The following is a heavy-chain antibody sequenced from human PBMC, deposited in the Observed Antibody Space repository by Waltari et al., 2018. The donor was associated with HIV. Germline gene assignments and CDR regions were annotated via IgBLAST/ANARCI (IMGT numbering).Heavy chain of an antibody. CDR2: KKQDESEK. CDR1: GFTFNNYW. D-gene: IGHD3-22*01. Sequence: EVQLVESGGGLVQPGGSLRLSCAASGFTFNNYWMTCVRQAPGKGLGWVANKKQDESEKYYVDAVKGRFTISRDNAKNSLFLQMNSLRAEDTAVYYCAREALYDSSGYYFDYWGQGTLVTVSS. CDR3: AREALYDSSGYYFDY. J-gene: IGHJ4*02. V-gene: IGHV3-7*01.